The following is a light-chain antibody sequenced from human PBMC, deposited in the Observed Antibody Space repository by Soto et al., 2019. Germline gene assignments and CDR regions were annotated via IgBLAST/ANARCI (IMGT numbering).Light chain of an antibody. CDR1: QSVSKY. CDR3: QQRGDWPLT. Sequence: EIMLTQSPATLSLYPGERATLSCRASQSVSKYLAWYQQKPGQAPRLLIYDATNRATGIPDRFSGSGSGTDFTLTISSLEPEDFAVYYCQQRGDWPLTFGGGTKVEIK. V-gene: IGKV3-11*01. CDR2: DAT. J-gene: IGKJ4*01.